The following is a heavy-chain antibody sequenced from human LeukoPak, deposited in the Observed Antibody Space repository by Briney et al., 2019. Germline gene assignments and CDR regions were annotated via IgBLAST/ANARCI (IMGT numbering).Heavy chain of an antibody. CDR3: ARKAAGIWGANWFDP. Sequence: PGESLKISCEGSGYTFSSYWIAWVRQMPGKGLEYMGIIYPGDLDTRYSPSFQGQVTISVDKSISTAYLQWSSLKASDTAMYYCARKAAGIWGANWFDPWGQGTLVTVSS. D-gene: IGHD6-19*01. J-gene: IGHJ5*02. CDR2: IYPGDLDT. V-gene: IGHV5-51*01. CDR1: GYTFSSYW.